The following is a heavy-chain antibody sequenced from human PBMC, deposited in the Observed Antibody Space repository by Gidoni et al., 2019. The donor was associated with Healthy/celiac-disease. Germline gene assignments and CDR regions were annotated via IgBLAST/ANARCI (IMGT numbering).Heavy chain of an antibody. CDR2: IIPIFGPA. D-gene: IGHD3-22*01. CDR3: ARGPTYYYDSSGSKHYYGMDV. Sequence: QVQLVQSGAEVKKPGSSVKVSCKASGGTFSRYAISWVRQAPGPGLEWMGGIIPIFGPANYAQKFQGRVTITADESTSTAYMELSSLRSEDTAVYYCARGPTYYYDSSGSKHYYGMDVWGQGTTVTVSS. J-gene: IGHJ6*02. CDR1: GGTFSRYA. V-gene: IGHV1-69*01.